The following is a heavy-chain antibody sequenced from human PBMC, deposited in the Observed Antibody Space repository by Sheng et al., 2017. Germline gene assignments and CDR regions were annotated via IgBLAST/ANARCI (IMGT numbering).Heavy chain of an antibody. CDR2: ISAYNGNT. Sequence: QVQLVQSGAEVKKPGASVKVSCKASGYTFTSYGISWVRQAPGQGLEWMGWISAYNGNTNYAQKLQGRVTMTTDTSTSTAYMELRSLRSDDTAVYYCARMAPYCSSTSCYVGGATPFDYWGQGTPGHRLL. D-gene: IGHD2-2*01. J-gene: IGHJ4*02. CDR1: GYTFTSYG. V-gene: IGHV1-18*01. CDR3: ARMAPYCSSTSCYVGGATPFDY.